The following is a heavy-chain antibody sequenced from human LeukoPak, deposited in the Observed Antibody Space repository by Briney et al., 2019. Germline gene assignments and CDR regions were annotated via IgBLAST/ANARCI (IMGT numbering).Heavy chain of an antibody. Sequence: SETLSLTCTVSGGSISSASSYWGWIRQPPGKGLEWIGNIYYCGSAYYNPSLKSRVTISVDTSKNQFSLKLSSVTAADTAVYYCARRLDGGFDYWGQGTLVTVSS. CDR3: ARRLDGGFDY. CDR1: GGSISSASSY. J-gene: IGHJ4*02. V-gene: IGHV4-39*01. D-gene: IGHD3-16*01. CDR2: IYYCGSA.